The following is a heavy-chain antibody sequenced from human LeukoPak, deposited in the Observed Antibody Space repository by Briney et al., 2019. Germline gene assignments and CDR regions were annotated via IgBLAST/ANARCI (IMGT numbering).Heavy chain of an antibody. CDR2: MKQDGSEE. J-gene: IGHJ4*02. Sequence: GGSLRLSCAASGFTLSSYWMSWLRQAPGMGLEWVANMKQDGSEEYYVESVEGRFTISRDNAKNSLYLQMNSLRAEDTAMYYCARGGQGPYVSGWYPFDYWGQGTLVTVSS. D-gene: IGHD6-19*01. V-gene: IGHV3-7*01. CDR1: GFTLSSYW. CDR3: ARGGQGPYVSGWYPFDY.